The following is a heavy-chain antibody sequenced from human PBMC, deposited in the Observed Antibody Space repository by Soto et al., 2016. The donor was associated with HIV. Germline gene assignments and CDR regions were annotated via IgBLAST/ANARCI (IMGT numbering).Heavy chain of an antibody. CDR1: EFTVSSNY. CDR2: IYSGGRT. D-gene: IGHD6-19*01. V-gene: IGHV3-66*01. Sequence: EVQLVESGGGLVQPGGSLRLSCAASEFTVSSNYMSWVRQAPGKGLEWVSLIYSGGRTYYADSVKGRFTISRDSSKNTLYLQMNNLRAEDTAVYYCARDAGYSSGWGLDYWGQGTLVSVSS. CDR3: ARDAGYSSGWGLDY. J-gene: IGHJ4*02.